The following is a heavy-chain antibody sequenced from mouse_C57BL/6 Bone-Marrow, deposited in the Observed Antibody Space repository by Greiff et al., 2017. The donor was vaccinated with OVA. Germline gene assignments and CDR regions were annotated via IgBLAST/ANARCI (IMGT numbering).Heavy chain of an antibody. CDR2: IYPGDGDT. CDR3: ARHYGSSNY. Sequence: QVQLQQSGPELVKPGASVKISCKASGYAFSSSWMNWVKQRPGKGLEWIGRIYPGDGDTNYNGKFKGKATLTAGKSSSTAYMQLSSLTSEDSAVYFCARHYGSSNYWGQGTTLTVSS. V-gene: IGHV1-82*01. J-gene: IGHJ2*01. CDR1: GYAFSSSW. D-gene: IGHD1-1*01.